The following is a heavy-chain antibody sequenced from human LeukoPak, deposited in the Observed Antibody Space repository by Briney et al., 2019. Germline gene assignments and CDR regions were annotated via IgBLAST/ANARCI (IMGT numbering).Heavy chain of an antibody. CDR2: ISSSSSYI. Sequence: PGGSLRLSCAASGFTFSSYNMNWVRQAPGKGLEWVSSISSSSSYIYYADSVKGRFTISRDNSKNTLYLQMSSLRAEDTAVYYCVKDRHYDSSGYYHLLDYWGQGTLVTVSS. V-gene: IGHV3-21*01. D-gene: IGHD3-22*01. CDR1: GFTFSSYN. J-gene: IGHJ4*02. CDR3: VKDRHYDSSGYYHLLDY.